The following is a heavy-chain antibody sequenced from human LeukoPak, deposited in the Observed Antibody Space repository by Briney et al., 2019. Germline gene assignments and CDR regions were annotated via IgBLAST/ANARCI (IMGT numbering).Heavy chain of an antibody. V-gene: IGHV3-23*01. Sequence: GGSLRLSCAASGFTFSSYAMSWVRQAPGKGLEWVSAISGSGGSTYYADSVKGRFTISRDNSKNTLYLQMNSLRAEDTAVYYCAKSSGWYIFGAEYFQHWGQGTLVTVSP. D-gene: IGHD6-19*01. CDR1: GFTFSSYA. CDR2: ISGSGGST. J-gene: IGHJ1*01. CDR3: AKSSGWYIFGAEYFQH.